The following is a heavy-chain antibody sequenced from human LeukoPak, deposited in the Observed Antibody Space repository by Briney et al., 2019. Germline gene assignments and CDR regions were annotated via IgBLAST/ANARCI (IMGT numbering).Heavy chain of an antibody. Sequence: PSETLSLTCTVSGGSISSYYWSWIRQPPGKGLEWIGEINHSGSTNYNPSLKSRVTISVDTSKNQFSLKLSSVTAADTAVYYCARVAVTTGPSPAGWFDPWGQGTLVTVSS. D-gene: IGHD4-17*01. V-gene: IGHV4-34*01. CDR3: ARVAVTTGPSPAGWFDP. CDR2: INHSGST. J-gene: IGHJ5*02. CDR1: GGSISSYY.